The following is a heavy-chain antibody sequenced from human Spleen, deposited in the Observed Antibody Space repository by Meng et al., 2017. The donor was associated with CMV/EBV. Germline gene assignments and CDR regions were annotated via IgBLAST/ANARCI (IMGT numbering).Heavy chain of an antibody. J-gene: IGHJ4*02. D-gene: IGHD5-24*01. V-gene: IGHV1-2*02. CDR2: INPDSGGT. CDR1: GGTFSSYA. Sequence: ASVKVSCKASGGTFSSYAISWVRQAPGQGFEWMGWINPDSGGTNYAQKFQGRVTLTRDTSISTGFMEMSRLTSDDTAVYYCARDRVIGRDGYYSDFDYWGQGTLVTVSS. CDR3: ARDRVIGRDGYYSDFDY.